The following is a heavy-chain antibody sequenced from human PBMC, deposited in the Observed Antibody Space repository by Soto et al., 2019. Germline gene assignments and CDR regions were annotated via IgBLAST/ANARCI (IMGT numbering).Heavy chain of an antibody. Sequence: QVQLQQWGAGPLRPLETLSLTCGVSGGSFSGYYWAWIRQSPGKGLEWIGEINDRGSINYNPSLKSVVSLSVDTSKNHYSLNLRSVTAADTAVYYCARESHDILTGPPWVWYFDLWGRGTLVTVSS. D-gene: IGHD3-9*01. CDR1: GGSFSGYY. CDR2: INDRGSI. CDR3: ARESHDILTGPPWVWYFDL. V-gene: IGHV4-34*01. J-gene: IGHJ2*01.